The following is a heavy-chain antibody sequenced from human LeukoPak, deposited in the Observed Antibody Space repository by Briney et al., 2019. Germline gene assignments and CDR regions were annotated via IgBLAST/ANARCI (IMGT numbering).Heavy chain of an antibody. V-gene: IGHV3-23*01. Sequence: PGGSLRLSCAASGFTFSNYDMSWGRQAPGKGLEWVSSISDSGGSTYYADSVKGRFTISRDNSKNTLYLQMTNLRAADTAVYYCAKDLSRAVAADWFDPWDQGSLVTVSS. CDR2: ISDSGGST. CDR1: GFTFSNYD. D-gene: IGHD6-19*01. J-gene: IGHJ5*02. CDR3: AKDLSRAVAADWFDP.